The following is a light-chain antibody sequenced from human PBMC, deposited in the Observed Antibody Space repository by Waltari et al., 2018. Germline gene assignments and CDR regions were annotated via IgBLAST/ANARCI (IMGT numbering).Light chain of an antibody. V-gene: IGLV1-36*01. CDR2: YVD. CDR3: AAWDDSLNGWV. CDR1: RSHTGDNV. J-gene: IGLJ3*02. Sequence: QSVLTQPPSVSEAPRQRVTISCAGSRSHTGDNVVNWYQQLPGTAPKLPTYYVDLLPSGISDRSSGSKSGTSASLAISGLQSEDEADYYCAAWDDSLNGWVFGGGTKLTVL.